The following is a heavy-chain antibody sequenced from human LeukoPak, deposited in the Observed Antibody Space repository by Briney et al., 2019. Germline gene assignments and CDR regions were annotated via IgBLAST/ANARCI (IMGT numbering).Heavy chain of an antibody. V-gene: IGHV3-74*03. J-gene: IGHJ4*02. D-gene: IGHD2-21*01. CDR2: TNRAETVT. CDR3: ARGVNGDTDF. Sequence: PGGSLRLSCAASGFTFSTSWMHWVRQPPGKGLVWVSRTNRAETVTTYADSVKGRFTISRDNAKNTLYLQMNSLRAEDTAIYYCARGVNGDTDFWGQGTLVTVSS. CDR1: GFTFSTSW.